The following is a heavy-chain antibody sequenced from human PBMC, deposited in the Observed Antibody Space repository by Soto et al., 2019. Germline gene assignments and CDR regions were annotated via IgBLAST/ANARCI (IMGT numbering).Heavy chain of an antibody. Sequence: SETLSLTCAFYCGSFIGYYWSWIRQPPGKGLEWIGEINHSGSTNYNPSLKSRVTISVDTSKNQFSLKLSSVTAADTAVYYCARGLGITMIVVADDAFDIWGQGTMVTVSS. CDR3: ARGLGITMIVVADDAFDI. CDR2: INHSGST. D-gene: IGHD3-22*01. V-gene: IGHV4-34*01. CDR1: CGSFIGYY. J-gene: IGHJ3*02.